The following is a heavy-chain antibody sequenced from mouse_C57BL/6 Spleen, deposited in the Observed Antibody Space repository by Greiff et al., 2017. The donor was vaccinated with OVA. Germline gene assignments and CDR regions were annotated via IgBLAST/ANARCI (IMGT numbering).Heavy chain of an antibody. J-gene: IGHJ3*01. D-gene: IGHD4-1*01. CDR2: ISYDGSN. V-gene: IGHV3-6*01. CDR1: GYSITSGYY. Sequence: DVKLQESGPGLVKPSQSLSLTCSVTGYSITSGYYWNWIRQFPGNKLEWMGYISYDGSNNYNPSLKNRISITRDTSKNQFFLKLNSVTTEDTATYYCAREALGLDDAYWGQGTLVTVSA. CDR3: AREALGLDDAY.